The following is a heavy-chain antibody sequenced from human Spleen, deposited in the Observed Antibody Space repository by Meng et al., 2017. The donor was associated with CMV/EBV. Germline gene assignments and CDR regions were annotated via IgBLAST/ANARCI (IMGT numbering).Heavy chain of an antibody. J-gene: IGHJ5*02. CDR1: RYTFKGYY. V-gene: IGHV1-46*02. CDR3: ARARPARPRFATGGWFDP. Sequence: ASVKVSCKTSRYTFKGYYMHWVRQAPGQGLEWMGIINPSGGSTSYAQKFQGRVTMTRDTSTSTVYMELSSLRSEDTAVYYCARARPARPRFATGGWFDPWGQGTLVTVSS. D-gene: IGHD6-6*01. CDR2: INPSGGST.